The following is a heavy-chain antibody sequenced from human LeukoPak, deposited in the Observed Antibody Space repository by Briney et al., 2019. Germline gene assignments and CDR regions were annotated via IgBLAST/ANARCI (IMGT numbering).Heavy chain of an antibody. Sequence: GGSLRLSCAASGFTVDSNYLSWVRQAPGKGLEWVSTIYTGGNTYYAASVKGRFTISRDFSKNTVFLHMNSLRAEDTAMYYCANFNRWGYYDFWSGYPNDNWFDPWGQGTLVTVSS. CDR1: GFTVDSNY. V-gene: IGHV3-53*01. CDR2: IYTGGNT. J-gene: IGHJ5*02. D-gene: IGHD3-3*01. CDR3: ANFNRWGYYDFWSGYPNDNWFDP.